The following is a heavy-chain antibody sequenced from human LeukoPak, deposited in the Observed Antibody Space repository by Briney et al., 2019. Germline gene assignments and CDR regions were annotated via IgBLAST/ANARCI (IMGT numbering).Heavy chain of an antibody. V-gene: IGHV3-23*01. J-gene: IGHJ5*02. Sequence: GGSLRLSCAASGFTFSSYAMSWVRQAPGKGLEWVSAISGSGGSTYYADSVKGRFTISRDNAKNTLYPQMNSLRAEDTAVYYCARAGLKFTNWFDPWGQGTLVTVSS. CDR2: ISGSGGST. CDR1: GFTFSSYA. CDR3: ARAGLKFTNWFDP. D-gene: IGHD2-8*02.